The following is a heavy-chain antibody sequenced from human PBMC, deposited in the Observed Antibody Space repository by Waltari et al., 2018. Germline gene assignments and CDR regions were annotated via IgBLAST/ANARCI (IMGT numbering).Heavy chain of an antibody. J-gene: IGHJ4*01. CDR2: INVYGGSK. D-gene: IGHD7-27*01. Sequence: EVQLLESGGGLVQPGGSLRLSCEASGSNFPNYGMSGVRQAPGKGLGWVSSINVYGGSKFYAASVKGRFTIFRDNSKKTVYLQMERLSAEDTALYYCAKDRYSTGDRGYLDHWGQGTLVTVSS. V-gene: IGHV3-23*01. CDR3: AKDRYSTGDRGYLDH. CDR1: GSNFPNYG.